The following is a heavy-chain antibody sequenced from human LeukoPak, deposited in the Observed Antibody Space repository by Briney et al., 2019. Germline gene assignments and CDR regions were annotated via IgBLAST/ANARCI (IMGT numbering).Heavy chain of an antibody. Sequence: GGSLRLSRAASGFTFSSYGMHWVRQAPGKGLEWVAVIWYDGSNKYYADSVKGRFTISRDNSKNTLYLQMNSLRAEDTAVYYCAKGPFDILTGYYNAGFDYWGQGTLVTVSS. V-gene: IGHV3-33*06. D-gene: IGHD3-9*01. CDR2: IWYDGSNK. CDR1: GFTFSSYG. CDR3: AKGPFDILTGYYNAGFDY. J-gene: IGHJ4*02.